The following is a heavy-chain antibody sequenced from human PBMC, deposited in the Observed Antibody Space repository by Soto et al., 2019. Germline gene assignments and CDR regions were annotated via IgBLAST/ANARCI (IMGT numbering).Heavy chain of an antibody. CDR2: ISGSGDST. CDR3: ARRGSGSYYDY. V-gene: IGHV3-23*01. CDR1: GFTFSSYA. D-gene: IGHD1-26*01. J-gene: IGHJ4*02. Sequence: PGGSLRLSCAASGFTFSSYAMRWVRQAPVKGLEWVSAISGSGDSTYYADSVKGRFTISRDNSKNTLYLQMNSLRAEDTAVYYCARRGSGSYYDYWGQGTLVTVCS.